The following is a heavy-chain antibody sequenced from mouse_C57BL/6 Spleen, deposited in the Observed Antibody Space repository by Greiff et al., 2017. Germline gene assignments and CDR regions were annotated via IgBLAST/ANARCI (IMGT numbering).Heavy chain of an antibody. CDR1: GYTFTSYW. J-gene: IGHJ1*03. CDR3: ARSGVYYGNLYWYFDG. V-gene: IGHV1-69*01. D-gene: IGHD2-1*01. Sequence: QVQLQQPGAELVMPGASVKLSCKASGYTFTSYWMHWVKQRPGQGLEWIGEIDPSDSYTNYNQKFKGKSTLTVDKSSSTAYMQLSSLTSEDSAVYYCARSGVYYGNLYWYFDGWGTGTTVTVSS. CDR2: IDPSDSYT.